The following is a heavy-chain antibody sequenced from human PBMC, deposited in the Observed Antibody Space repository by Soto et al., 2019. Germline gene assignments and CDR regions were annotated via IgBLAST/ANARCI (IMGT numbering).Heavy chain of an antibody. CDR1: GGSISSGGYY. CDR3: ARDTLEALDY. D-gene: IGHD2-15*01. J-gene: IGHJ4*02. Sequence: SETLSLTCTVSGGSISSGGYYWSWIRQHPGKGLEWIGYIYYSGSTYYTPSLKSRVTISVDTSKNQFSLKLSSVTAADTAVYYCARDTLEALDYWGQGTLVTVSS. CDR2: IYYSGST. V-gene: IGHV4-31*03.